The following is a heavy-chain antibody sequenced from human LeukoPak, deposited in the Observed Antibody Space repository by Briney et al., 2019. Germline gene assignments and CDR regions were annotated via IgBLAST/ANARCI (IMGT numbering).Heavy chain of an antibody. D-gene: IGHD3-22*01. CDR2: INPTGGST. V-gene: IGHV1-46*01. CDR3: AREGDYYDSSGYMFDP. Sequence: ASVKVSCKASGYTFTNYYMHWVRQAPGEGLEWMGIINPTGGSTSYAQKFQGRVTMTRDTSTSTVYMELSSLRSEDTAVYYCAREGDYYDSSGYMFDPWGQGTLVTVSS. J-gene: IGHJ5*02. CDR1: GYTFTNYY.